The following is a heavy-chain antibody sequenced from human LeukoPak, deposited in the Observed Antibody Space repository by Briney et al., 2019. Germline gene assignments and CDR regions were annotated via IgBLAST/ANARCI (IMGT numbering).Heavy chain of an antibody. Sequence: GESLKISCKGSGYSFTSYWIGWVRQMPGKGLEWMGIIYPGDSDTRYSPSFQGQVTISADKSISTAYLQWSSLEASDTAMYYCARRSSHYYDSSGYYSVDYWGQGTLVTVSS. CDR3: ARRSSHYYDSSGYYSVDY. CDR2: IYPGDSDT. D-gene: IGHD3-22*01. V-gene: IGHV5-51*01. CDR1: GYSFTSYW. J-gene: IGHJ4*02.